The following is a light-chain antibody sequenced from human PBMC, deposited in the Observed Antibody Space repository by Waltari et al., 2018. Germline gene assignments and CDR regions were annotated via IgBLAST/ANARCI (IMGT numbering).Light chain of an antibody. CDR1: QSVLYSSNNKNY. Sequence: DIVMTQSPDSLAVSLGERATIHCKSSQSVLYSSNNKNYLAWYQQKPGQPPKLLIYWASTRESGVPDRFSGFGSGTDFTLTISTLQAEDVAVYYCQQYYGYTWSFGQGTKVEIK. CDR3: QQYYGYTWS. V-gene: IGKV4-1*01. J-gene: IGKJ1*01. CDR2: WAS.